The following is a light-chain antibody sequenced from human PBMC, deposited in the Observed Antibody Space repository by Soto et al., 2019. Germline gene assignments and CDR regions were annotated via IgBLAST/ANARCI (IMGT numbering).Light chain of an antibody. CDR3: SSYTSRTTEV. V-gene: IGLV2-14*01. Sequence: QSVLTQPASVSGSPGQSITISCTGTSSDVGGYNYVSWYQQHPGKAPKLMIYDVSSRPSGVSNRFSGSKSGNTASLTISGLQAEDEADYYCSSYTSRTTEVFGTGTKVTV. CDR2: DVS. J-gene: IGLJ1*01. CDR1: SSDVGGYNY.